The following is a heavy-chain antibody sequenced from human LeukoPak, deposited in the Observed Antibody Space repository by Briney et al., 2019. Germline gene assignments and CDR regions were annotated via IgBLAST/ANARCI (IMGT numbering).Heavy chain of an antibody. V-gene: IGHV3-48*03. CDR3: ARDLIVRGNWFDP. J-gene: IGHJ5*02. D-gene: IGHD3-10*01. CDR1: GFTFSSYE. CDR2: ISSSGSTI. Sequence: PGGSLRLSCAASGFTFSSYEMNWVRQAPGKGLEWVSYISSSGSTIYYADSVKGRFTISRDNAKNSLYLQMNSLRAEDTAVYYCARDLIVRGNWFDPWGQGTLVTVSS.